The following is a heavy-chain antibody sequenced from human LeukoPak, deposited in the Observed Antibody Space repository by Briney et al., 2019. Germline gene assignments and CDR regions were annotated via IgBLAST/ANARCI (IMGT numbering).Heavy chain of an antibody. V-gene: IGHV1-2*02. CDR3: ARGSPPIRGLRLGELSFSAFDY. J-gene: IGHJ4*02. CDR1: GYTLTDYY. CDR2: ITPSSGGT. Sequence: GASAKVSCKASGYTLTDYYIHWVRQAPGQGLEWMGWITPSSGGTIYAQKFQGRVTMTRDMSISTAYMELSRLRSDDTAVYYCARGSPPIRGLRLGELSFSAFDYWGQGTLVTVSS. D-gene: IGHD3-16*02.